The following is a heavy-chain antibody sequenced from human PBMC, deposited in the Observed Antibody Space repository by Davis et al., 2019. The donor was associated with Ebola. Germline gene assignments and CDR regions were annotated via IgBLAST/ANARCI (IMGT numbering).Heavy chain of an antibody. CDR3: ARDALRSSWWESNFDY. Sequence: GGSLRLSCAASGFTFSIYSMNWVRQAPGKGLEWVSYISSSSSTIYYADSVKGRFTISRDNAKNSLYLQMNSLRDEDTAVYYCARDALRSSWWESNFDYWGQGTLVTVSS. V-gene: IGHV3-48*02. D-gene: IGHD6-13*01. J-gene: IGHJ4*02. CDR1: GFTFSIYS. CDR2: ISSSSSTI.